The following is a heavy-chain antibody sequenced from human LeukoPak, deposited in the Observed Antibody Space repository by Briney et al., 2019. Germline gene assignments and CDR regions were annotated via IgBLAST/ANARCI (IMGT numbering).Heavy chain of an antibody. V-gene: IGHV3-48*03. Sequence: GGSLRLSCAASGFTFSSYEMNWVRQAPGKGLEWVSYISSSGSTIYYADSVKGRFTISRDNAKNSLYLQMNSLRAEDTAVYYCARVRVVITPFTYYFDYWGQGTLVTVSS. D-gene: IGHD3-22*01. J-gene: IGHJ4*02. CDR1: GFTFSSYE. CDR3: ARVRVVITPFTYYFDY. CDR2: ISSSGSTI.